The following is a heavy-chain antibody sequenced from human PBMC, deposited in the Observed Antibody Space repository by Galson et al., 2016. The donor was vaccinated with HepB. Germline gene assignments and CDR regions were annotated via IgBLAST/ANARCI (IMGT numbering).Heavy chain of an antibody. Sequence: SQRLSRAAAGFTFMPAISWVRQAPGKAPEWVSGISGITGITFSGDSVKGRFTLSRAKSKNTLYLQRNSLRADDTGTYYCVKGGRYGVPFDYWGEGTLVTVSS. V-gene: IGHV3-23*01. CDR3: VKGGRYGVPFDY. J-gene: IGHJ4*02. CDR2: ISGITGIT. CDR1: GFTFMPA. D-gene: IGHD3-16*01.